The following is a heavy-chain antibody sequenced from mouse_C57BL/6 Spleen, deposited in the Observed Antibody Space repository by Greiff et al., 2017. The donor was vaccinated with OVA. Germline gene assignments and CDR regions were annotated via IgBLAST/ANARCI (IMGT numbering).Heavy chain of an antibody. CDR1: GYSFTGYY. J-gene: IGHJ4*01. CDR2: INPSTGGT. Sequence: EVQLQQSGPELVKPGASVKISCKASGYSFTGYYMNWVKQSPEKSLEWIGEINPSTGGTTYNQKFKAKATLTVDKSSSTAYMQLKSLTSEDSAVYYCARWDYGSSYRYAMDYWGQGTSVTVSS. CDR3: ARWDYGSSYRYAMDY. D-gene: IGHD1-1*01. V-gene: IGHV1-42*01.